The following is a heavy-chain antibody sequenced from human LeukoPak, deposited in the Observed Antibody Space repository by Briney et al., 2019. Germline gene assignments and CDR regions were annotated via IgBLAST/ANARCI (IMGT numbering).Heavy chain of an antibody. CDR3: ARVQPRYSSSWQPNWFDP. CDR2: ISSSSSTI. Sequence: GGSLRLSCAASGFTFSSYSMNWVRQAPGKGLEWVSSISSSSSTIYYADSVKGRFTISRDNAKNSLYLQMNSLRAEDTAVYYCARVQPRYSSSWQPNWFDPWGQGTLVTVSS. D-gene: IGHD6-13*01. J-gene: IGHJ5*02. V-gene: IGHV3-48*04. CDR1: GFTFSSYS.